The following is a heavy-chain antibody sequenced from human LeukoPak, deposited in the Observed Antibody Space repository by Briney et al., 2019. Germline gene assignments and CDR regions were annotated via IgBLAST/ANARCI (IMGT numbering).Heavy chain of an antibody. CDR1: GFTFSSYD. Sequence: GGSLRLSCAASGFTFSSYDMHWVRQATGKGLEWVSAIGTAGDTYYPRSVKGRFTISRENAKNSLYLQMNSLRAGDTAVYYCARAPTQGWYFDLWGRGTLVTVSS. V-gene: IGHV3-13*01. CDR3: ARAPTQGWYFDL. CDR2: IGTAGDT. J-gene: IGHJ2*01.